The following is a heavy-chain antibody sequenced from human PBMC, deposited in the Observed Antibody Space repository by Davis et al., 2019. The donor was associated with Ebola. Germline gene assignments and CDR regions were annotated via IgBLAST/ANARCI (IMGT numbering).Heavy chain of an antibody. CDR2: SYYSGST. D-gene: IGHD2-2*01. CDR1: GGSISSSSYY. V-gene: IGHV4-39*02. J-gene: IGHJ5*02. Sequence: MPGGSLRLSCTVSGGSISSSSYYWGWIRQPPGKGLEWIGSSYYSGSTYYNPSLKSRVTLSVDTSKNQFSLKLSSVTAADTAVYYCARDGTVVVPAAMPAGGFDPWGQGTLVTVSS. CDR3: ARDGTVVVPAAMPAGGFDP.